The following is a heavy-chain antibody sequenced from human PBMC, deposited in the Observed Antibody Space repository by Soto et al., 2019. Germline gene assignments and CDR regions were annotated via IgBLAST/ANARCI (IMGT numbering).Heavy chain of an antibody. D-gene: IGHD3-9*01. Sequence: QVTLKESGPVLVKPTETLTLTCTVSGFSLSNARMGVSWIRQPPGKALEWLAHIFSNDEKSYSTSLKSRLTISKDTSKSQVVLTMTNMDPVDTATYYWARTKDSYYDSLTGRPPFDYWGQGTLVTVSS. CDR1: GFSLSNARMG. CDR2: IFSNDEK. V-gene: IGHV2-26*01. CDR3: ARTKDSYYDSLTGRPPFDY. J-gene: IGHJ4*02.